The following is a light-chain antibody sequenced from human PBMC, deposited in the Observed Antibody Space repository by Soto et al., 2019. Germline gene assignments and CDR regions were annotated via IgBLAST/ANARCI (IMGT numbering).Light chain of an antibody. V-gene: IGKV1-39*01. Sequence: DIQMTQSPSSLSASVGDRVTITCRSSQSIDTYLNWYQHKPGQAHKLLIYAASSLHSGVPSRFSGSGSGTDFALTITSLQPDDVASYYCQQGYSSPITFGQGTRLEIK. CDR1: QSIDTY. CDR3: QQGYSSPIT. J-gene: IGKJ5*01. CDR2: AAS.